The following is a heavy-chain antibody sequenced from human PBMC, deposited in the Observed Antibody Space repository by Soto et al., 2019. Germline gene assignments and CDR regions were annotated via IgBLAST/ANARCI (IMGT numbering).Heavy chain of an antibody. CDR1: GFTFSNAW. Sequence: GGSLRLSCAVSGFTFSNAWMSWVRQAPGKGLEWVGRIKSKTDGGTTDYAAPVKGRFTISRDDSKNTLYLQMNSLKTEDTAVYYCTTDYPRSLPGYWGQGTLVTVSS. J-gene: IGHJ4*02. CDR3: TTDYPRSLPGY. V-gene: IGHV3-15*01. CDR2: IKSKTDGGTT.